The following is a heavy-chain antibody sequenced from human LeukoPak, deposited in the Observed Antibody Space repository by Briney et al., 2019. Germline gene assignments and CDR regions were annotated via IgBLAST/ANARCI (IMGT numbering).Heavy chain of an antibody. Sequence: PGRSLRLSCAASGFTFSSYGMHWVRQAPGKGLEWVAVISYDGSNKYYADSVKGRFTISRDNSKNTLYLQMNSLRVEDTAVYYCAKGSGGWTTWGYYYYYYGMDVWGQGTTVTVSS. V-gene: IGHV3-30*18. CDR1: GFTFSSYG. J-gene: IGHJ6*02. D-gene: IGHD6-19*01. CDR2: ISYDGSNK. CDR3: AKGSGGWTTWGYYYYYYGMDV.